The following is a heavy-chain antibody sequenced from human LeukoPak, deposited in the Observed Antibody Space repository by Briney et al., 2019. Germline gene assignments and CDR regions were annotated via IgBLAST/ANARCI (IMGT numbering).Heavy chain of an antibody. CDR3: AKDRELEVAGPIDY. J-gene: IGHJ4*02. D-gene: IGHD6-19*01. CDR2: ISWNSGSI. Sequence: GGSLRLSCAASGFTFDDYAMHWVRQAPGKGLEWVSGISWNSGSIGYADSVKGRFTISRDNAKNSLYLQMNSLRAEDTALYYCAKDRELEVAGPIDYWGQGTLVTVSS. V-gene: IGHV3-9*01. CDR1: GFTFDDYA.